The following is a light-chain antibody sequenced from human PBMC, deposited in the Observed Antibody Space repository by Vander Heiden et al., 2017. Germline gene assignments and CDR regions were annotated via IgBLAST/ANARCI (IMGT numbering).Light chain of an antibody. J-gene: IGKJ2*01. CDR3: QQFGSSPLYT. CDR1: QTVSSSY. CDR2: GAS. V-gene: IGKV3-20*01. Sequence: EIVLTQSQGSLSFSPGDRATSSCRASQTVSSSYLAWYQQNTGQAPRLLIYGASSRATGIPARFSGSGSGTDFTLTISRLEPEDFAVYYCQQFGSSPLYTFGQGTKLEIK.